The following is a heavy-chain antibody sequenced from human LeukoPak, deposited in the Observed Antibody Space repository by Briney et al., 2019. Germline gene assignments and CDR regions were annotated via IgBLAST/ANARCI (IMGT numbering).Heavy chain of an antibody. J-gene: IGHJ5*02. CDR3: ARDYRGWFDP. D-gene: IGHD4-11*01. V-gene: IGHV3-7*01. Sequence: GGSLRLSCAVSGFSGSRDWMTWVRQAPGKGLEWVANIGQDGSEKYYVDSVKGRFTISRDNTKNSLYLQMNSLGVEDTAVYYCARDYRGWFDPWGQGTLVTVSS. CDR1: GFSGSRDW. CDR2: IGQDGSEK.